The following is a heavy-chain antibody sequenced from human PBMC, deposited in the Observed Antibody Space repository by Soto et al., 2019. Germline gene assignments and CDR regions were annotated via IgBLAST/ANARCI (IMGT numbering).Heavy chain of an antibody. V-gene: IGHV6-1*01. Sequence: SQTLSLTCAISGDSVSSNTAAWNWIRSSPSRGLEWLGRTYYRSNWRHDYAVSVKSRVTVNPDTSKNHFSLQLNSVTPDDTAVYYCERGVAGSGFDLWGQGTLVPVSS. CDR3: ERGVAGSGFDL. D-gene: IGHD6-19*01. CDR1: GDSVSSNTAA. CDR2: TYYRSNWRH. J-gene: IGHJ4*02.